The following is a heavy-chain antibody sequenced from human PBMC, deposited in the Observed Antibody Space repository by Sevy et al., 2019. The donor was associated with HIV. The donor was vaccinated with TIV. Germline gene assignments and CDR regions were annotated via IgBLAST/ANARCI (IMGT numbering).Heavy chain of an antibody. CDR3: ARTTSGWFDY. CDR1: GDSVSSNSVA. Sequence: SQTLSLTCAIPGDSVSSNSVAWNWIRQSPSRGLGWLGRTYYRSTWLNDYAVSVKSRITNNPDTSKNQFSLQLNSVTPEDRAVYYCARTTSGWFDYWGQGTPVTVSS. J-gene: IGHJ4*02. V-gene: IGHV6-1*01. CDR2: TYYRSTWLN. D-gene: IGHD6-19*01.